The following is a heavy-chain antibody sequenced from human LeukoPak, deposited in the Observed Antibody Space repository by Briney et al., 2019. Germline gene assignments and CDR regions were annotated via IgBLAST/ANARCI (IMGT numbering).Heavy chain of an antibody. D-gene: IGHD2-21*02. J-gene: IGHJ3*02. CDR1: GGTFSSYT. CDR2: IIPIFGTA. V-gene: IGHV1-69*01. CDR3: ARVNCGGDCYSDRGAFDI. Sequence: ASVEVSCKASGGTFSSYTITWVRQAPGQGLEWMGGIIPIFGTANYAQKFQGRVTITADESTSTAYMELSSVRSKDTAVYYCARVNCGGDCYSDRGAFDIWGQGTMVTVSS.